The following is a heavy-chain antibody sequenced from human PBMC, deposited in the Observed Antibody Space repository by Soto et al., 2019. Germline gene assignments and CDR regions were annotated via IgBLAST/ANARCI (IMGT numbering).Heavy chain of an antibody. D-gene: IGHD5-18*01. CDR2: ISYDGSNK. J-gene: IGHJ6*02. CDR1: GFTFSSYA. CDR3: ARETRGGYHYYYYYGMDV. Sequence: PWGSLRLSCAASGFTFSSYAMHWVRQAPGKGLEWVAVISYDGSNKYYADSVKGRFTISRDNSKNTLYLQMNSLRAEDTAVYYCARETRGGYHYYYYYGMDVWGQGTTVTVSS. V-gene: IGHV3-30-3*01.